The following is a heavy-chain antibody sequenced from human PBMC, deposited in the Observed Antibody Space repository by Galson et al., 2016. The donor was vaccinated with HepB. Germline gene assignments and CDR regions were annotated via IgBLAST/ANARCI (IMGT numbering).Heavy chain of an antibody. CDR3: ATHMGRYDYWSGYKSHYYYGLDV. V-gene: IGHV3-7*01. Sequence: SLRLSCAVPGFTFSTYWMSWVRQAPGKGLEWVANINQDGREKYYVDSVNGRFTISRDDAENSLFLRMNSLRVEDTAVYYCATHMGRYDYWSGYKSHYYYGLDVWGQGTTVTVSS. D-gene: IGHD3-3*01. CDR1: GFTFSTYW. CDR2: INQDGREK. J-gene: IGHJ6*02.